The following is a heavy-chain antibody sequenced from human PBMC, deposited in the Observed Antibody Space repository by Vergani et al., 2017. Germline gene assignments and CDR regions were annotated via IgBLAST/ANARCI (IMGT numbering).Heavy chain of an antibody. V-gene: IGHV4-30-2*01. J-gene: IGHJ3*02. Sequence: QLQLQESGSGLVKPSQTLSLTCAVSGGPISSGGYSWSWIRQPPGKGLGWIGYIYHSGSTYYNPSLKSRVTISVDRSKNQFSLKVSAVTAADTAVYYCARGGTVVGSGAFDIWGQGTMVTVSS. D-gene: IGHD4-23*01. CDR1: GGPISSGGYS. CDR3: ARGGTVVGSGAFDI. CDR2: IYHSGST.